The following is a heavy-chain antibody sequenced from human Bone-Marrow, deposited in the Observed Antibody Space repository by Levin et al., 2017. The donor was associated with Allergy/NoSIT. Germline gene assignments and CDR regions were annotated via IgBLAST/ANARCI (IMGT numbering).Heavy chain of an antibody. J-gene: IGHJ6*03. CDR3: ARGGDVVTDMGGAYSHYYDMDV. CDR1: DGSIRSYY. V-gene: IGHV4-59*01. CDR2: VYYSGST. D-gene: IGHD2-21*02. Sequence: KASETLSLTCTVSDGSIRSYYWNWVRQPPGKGLEWIGYVYYSGSTNYNPSLKSRVIISLDTSKNQFSLRLSSVTAAATAVYYCARGGDVVTDMGGAYSHYYDMDVWGKGTTVTASS.